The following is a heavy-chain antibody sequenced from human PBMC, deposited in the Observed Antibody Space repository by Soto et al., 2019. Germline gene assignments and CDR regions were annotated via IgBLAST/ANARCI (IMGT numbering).Heavy chain of an antibody. CDR2: IYSGGNT. D-gene: IGHD6-13*01. J-gene: IGHJ2*01. CDR1: GFTVSSSY. CDR3: ARHVGYYWYFDL. V-gene: IGHV3-66*04. Sequence: EVQLVESGGGLVQPGGSLRLSCAASGFTVSSSYMGWVRQAPGKGLEWVSSIYSGGNTYYPDSVRGRFTISTDNSKDTLYLQMNSLRVDDTAMYYCARHVGYYWYFDLWGRGTLVTVSS.